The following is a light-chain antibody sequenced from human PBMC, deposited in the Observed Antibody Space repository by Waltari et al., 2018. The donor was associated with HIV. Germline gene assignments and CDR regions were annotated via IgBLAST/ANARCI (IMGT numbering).Light chain of an antibody. V-gene: IGKV1-13*02. Sequence: AIQLTQSPSSLSASVGDTVIITCRTSQGISAALAWYRQSGVPSKFSGSGSGTDFTLTINSLQPEDSATYYCQQFNSYPLTFGQGTRLEIK. J-gene: IGKJ5*01. CDR1: QGISAA. CDR3: QQFNSYPLT.